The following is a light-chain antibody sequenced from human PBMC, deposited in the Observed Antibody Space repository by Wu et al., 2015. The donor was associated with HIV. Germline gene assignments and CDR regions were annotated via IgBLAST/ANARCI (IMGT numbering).Light chain of an antibody. Sequence: EIVMTQSPVTLSVSPGERATLSCRASQSVNTNLAWYQQKPGQTPSLLIYDASNRAPGIPARFSGSGSGTEFTLTISSLQSEDFAVYYCQQYNNWPPWTFGQGTRVE. CDR3: QQYNNWPPWT. CDR1: QSVNTN. CDR2: DAS. V-gene: IGKV3-15*01. J-gene: IGKJ1*01.